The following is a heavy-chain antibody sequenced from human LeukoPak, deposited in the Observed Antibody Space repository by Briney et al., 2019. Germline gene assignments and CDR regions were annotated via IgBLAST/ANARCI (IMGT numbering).Heavy chain of an antibody. D-gene: IGHD2-15*01. V-gene: IGHV3-23*01. CDR1: GVTFSSSA. J-gene: IGHJ4*02. CDR2: ISNNGGYT. CDR3: AKQLGYGSDGSCYFPY. Sequence: PGGSLRLSCAASGVTFSSSAMSWVRQAPGKGLEWVSDISNNGGYTYYADSVQGRFTISRDNSKSTLCLQMNSLRAEDTAVYYCAKQLGYGSDGSCYFPYWGQGTLVTVSS.